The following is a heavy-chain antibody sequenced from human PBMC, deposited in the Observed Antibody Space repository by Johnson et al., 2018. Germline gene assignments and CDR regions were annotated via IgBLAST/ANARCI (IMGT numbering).Heavy chain of an antibody. Sequence: QVQLQESGPGLVKPSETLSLTCTVSGGSISSYYWSWIRQPPGKGLEWIGYIYYSGSTNYNPSLKSRVTISVDTSKNQFSLKLSSVTAADTAGYYCAGEHKGLGSYYDYYGMDVGGQGTTVTVSS. CDR1: GGSISSYY. D-gene: IGHD6-19*01. CDR3: AGEHKGLGSYYDYYGMDV. CDR2: IYYSGST. J-gene: IGHJ6*02. V-gene: IGHV4-59*01.